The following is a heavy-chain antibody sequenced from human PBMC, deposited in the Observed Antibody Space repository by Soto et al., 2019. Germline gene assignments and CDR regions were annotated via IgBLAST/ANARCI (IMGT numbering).Heavy chain of an antibody. Sequence: SHTLSLTCAISGYSVSSNSAALNWIRQSPSRGLEWLGRTYYRSKWYNDYAVSVKSRITINPDTSKNQFSLQLNSVTPEDTAVYYCARGPDIVAHTHFDYWGQGTLVTVSS. CDR1: GYSVSSNSAA. D-gene: IGHD2-15*01. J-gene: IGHJ4*02. CDR2: TYYRSKWYN. V-gene: IGHV6-1*01. CDR3: ARGPDIVAHTHFDY.